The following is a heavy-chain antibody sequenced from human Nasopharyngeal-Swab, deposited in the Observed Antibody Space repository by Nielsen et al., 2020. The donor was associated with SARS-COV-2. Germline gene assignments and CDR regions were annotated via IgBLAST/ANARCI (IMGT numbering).Heavy chain of an antibody. CDR2: FDPEDGET. D-gene: IGHD3-22*01. CDR1: GYTLTELS. V-gene: IGHV1-24*01. Sequence: SVQVSCKVSGYTLTELSMHWVRQAPGKGLEWMGGFDPEDGETIYAQKFQGRVTMTEDTSTDTAYMELSSLRSEDTAVYYCATERHYYDSSGYYSDYWGQGTLVTVSS. J-gene: IGHJ4*02. CDR3: ATERHYYDSSGYYSDY.